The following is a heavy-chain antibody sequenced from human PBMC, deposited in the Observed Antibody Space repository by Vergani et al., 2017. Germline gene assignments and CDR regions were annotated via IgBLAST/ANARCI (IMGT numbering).Heavy chain of an antibody. CDR1: GFTFTSSA. V-gene: IGHV1-58*02. J-gene: IGHJ4*02. CDR2: IVVGSGNT. D-gene: IGHD3-22*01. CDR3: AAESYYYDSSGWNYFDY. Sequence: QLVQSGAEVKKPGTSVKVSCKASGFTFTSSAMQWVRQARGQRLEWIGWIVVGSGNTNYAQKFQERVTITRDMSTSTAYMERGSLRSEDTAVYYCAAESYYYDSSGWNYFDYWGQGTLVTVSS.